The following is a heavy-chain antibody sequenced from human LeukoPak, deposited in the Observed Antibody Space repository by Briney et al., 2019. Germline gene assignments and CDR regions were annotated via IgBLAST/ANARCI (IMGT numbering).Heavy chain of an antibody. D-gene: IGHD1-26*01. V-gene: IGHV5-51*01. CDR1: GYSFTSYW. CDR3: ARLCQSRGANQLYNWFDP. J-gene: IGHJ5*02. Sequence: GESLKISCKGSGYSFTSYWIGWVRQMPGKGLEWMGIIYPGDSDTRYSPSFQGQVTISADKSISTAYLQWSSLKASDTAMYYCARLCQSRGANQLYNWFDPWGQGTLVTVSS. CDR2: IYPGDSDT.